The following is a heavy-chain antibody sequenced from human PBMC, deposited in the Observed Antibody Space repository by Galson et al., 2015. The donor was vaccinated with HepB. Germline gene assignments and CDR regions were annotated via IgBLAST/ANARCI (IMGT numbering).Heavy chain of an antibody. V-gene: IGHV3-23*01. CDR3: AKDRKAGYDSHYYYYYGMDV. Sequence: SLRLSCAASGFNFNSYAMSWVRQAPGKGLEWVSVISGSGGTTYYGDSVKGRFTISRDNSKNTLYLQMNSLRAEDTAVYYCAKDRKAGYDSHYYYYYGMDVWGQGTTVTVSS. CDR2: ISGSGGTT. CDR1: GFNFNSYA. D-gene: IGHD5-12*01. J-gene: IGHJ6*02.